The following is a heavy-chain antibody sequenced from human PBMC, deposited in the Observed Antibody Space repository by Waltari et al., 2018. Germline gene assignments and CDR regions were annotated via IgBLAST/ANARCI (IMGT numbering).Heavy chain of an antibody. V-gene: IGHV3-23*01. CDR2: ISGSGGST. J-gene: IGHJ5*02. Sequence: EVQLLESGGGLVQPGGSLRLSCAASGFTFSSYAMSWVRQAPGKGLEWVSAISGSGGSTYYAASVKGRFTISRDNSKNTLYLQMNSLRAEDTAVYYCAKDPQPYYGSGSSWFDPWGQGTLVTVSS. CDR3: AKDPQPYYGSGSSWFDP. D-gene: IGHD3-10*01. CDR1: GFTFSSYA.